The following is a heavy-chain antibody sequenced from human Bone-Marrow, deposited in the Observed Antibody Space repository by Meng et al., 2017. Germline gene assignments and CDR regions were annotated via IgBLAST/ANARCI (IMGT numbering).Heavy chain of an antibody. CDR1: GFTFSSYA. CDR2: ISGSGGST. CDR3: GDVDTAMVPFDY. D-gene: IGHD5-18*01. J-gene: IGHJ4*01. V-gene: IGHV3-23*01. Sequence: GESLKISCAASGFTFSSYAMSWVRQAPGKGLEWVSAISGSGGSTYSADSVKGRFTISRDNSKNTLYLQMNSLRAEDTAVYYCGDVDTAMVPFDYWGQGTLVTVSS.